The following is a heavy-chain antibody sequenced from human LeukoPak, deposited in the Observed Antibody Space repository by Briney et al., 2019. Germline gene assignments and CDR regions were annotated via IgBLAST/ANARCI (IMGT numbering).Heavy chain of an antibody. CDR1: GFTFSSYW. CDR3: ARSPRYCSGGSCKSYYYGMDV. V-gene: IGHV3-74*01. J-gene: IGHJ6*04. Sequence: GGSLRLSCAASGFTFSSYWMHWVRQAPGKGLVWVSHINSGRSSTSYADSVKGRFTISRDNAKNTLYLQMNSLRAEDTAVYYCARSPRYCSGGSCKSYYYGMDVWGKGTTVTVSS. D-gene: IGHD2-15*01. CDR2: INSGRSST.